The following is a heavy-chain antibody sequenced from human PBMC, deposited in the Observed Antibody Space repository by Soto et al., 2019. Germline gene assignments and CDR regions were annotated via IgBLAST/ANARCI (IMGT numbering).Heavy chain of an antibody. Sequence: GGSLRLSCAASGFTFSSYAMHWVRQAPGKGLEWVAVISYDGSNKYYADSVKGRFTISRDNSKNTLYLQMNSLRAEDTAVYYCARALLWFGGPDPDWFDPWGQGTLVTVSS. CDR2: ISYDGSNK. D-gene: IGHD3-10*01. CDR1: GFTFSSYA. V-gene: IGHV3-30-3*01. J-gene: IGHJ5*02. CDR3: ARALLWFGGPDPDWFDP.